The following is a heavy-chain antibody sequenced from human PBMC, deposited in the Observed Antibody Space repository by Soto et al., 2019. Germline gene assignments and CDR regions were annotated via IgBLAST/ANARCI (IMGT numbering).Heavy chain of an antibody. CDR1: GFSLSTSGGG. V-gene: IGHV2-5*02. D-gene: IGHD3-16*01. Sequence: QITLKESGPTLVKPTQTLTLTCTFSGFSLSTSGGGVGWIRQPPGKALERLARIYWDDDKRYSPSLKSRLTINKDTSKNQVVLTMTDMDAVYTATYYCAHSRYDYVWGTNWFDPWCKGTVVTVSS. CDR3: AHSRYDYVWGTNWFDP. J-gene: IGHJ5*02. CDR2: IYWDDDK.